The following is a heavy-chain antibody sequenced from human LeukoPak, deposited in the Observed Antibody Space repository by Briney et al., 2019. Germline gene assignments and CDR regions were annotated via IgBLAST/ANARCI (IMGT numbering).Heavy chain of an antibody. CDR2: ISGYSGNT. CDR3: ARLVYDFWTGYSVDR. D-gene: IGHD3-3*01. V-gene: IGHV1-18*01. Sequence: ASVKASCKASGYNFTSNVITWVRQAPGQGLEWMGWISGYSGNTKYAQNMQGRLTLTTDTSTSTAYMELRSLGSDDTAVYYCARLVYDFWTGYSVDRWGQGTLVTVSS. CDR1: GYNFTSNV. J-gene: IGHJ4*02.